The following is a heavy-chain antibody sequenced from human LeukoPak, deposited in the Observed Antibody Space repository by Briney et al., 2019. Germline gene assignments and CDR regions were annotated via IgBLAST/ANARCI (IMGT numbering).Heavy chain of an antibody. CDR2: IYTSGRT. CDR1: GGSITFGSYY. V-gene: IGHV4-61*02. J-gene: IGHJ4*02. CDR3: ARARVIPASSDD. D-gene: IGHD3-16*02. Sequence: SETLSLTCTVSGGSITFGSYYWTWIRQPAGKGLEWIGRIYTSGRTFYNPSLKSRVTISMDTSMNQFYLRLNSVTAADTAVYYCARARVIPASSDDWGQGALVTVSS.